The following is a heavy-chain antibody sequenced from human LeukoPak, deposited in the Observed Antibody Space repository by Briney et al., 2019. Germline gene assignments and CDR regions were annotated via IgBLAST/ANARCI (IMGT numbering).Heavy chain of an antibody. CDR1: GFSVSSNY. J-gene: IGHJ4*02. CDR3: ARAGTKRGYSYGYFDY. CDR2: IYSGGST. Sequence: PGGSLRLSCAASGFSVSSNYMSWVRQAPGKGLEGVSVIYSGGSTYYADSVKGRFTISRDNSKNTLYLQMNSLRAEDTAVYYCARAGTKRGYSYGYFDYWGQGTLVTVSS. D-gene: IGHD5-18*01. V-gene: IGHV3-53*01.